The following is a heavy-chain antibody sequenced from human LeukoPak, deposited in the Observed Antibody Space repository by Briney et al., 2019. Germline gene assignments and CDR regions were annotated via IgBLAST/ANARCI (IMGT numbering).Heavy chain of an antibody. CDR3: AKADDILTGYLDY. CDR1: GFTFSSYA. D-gene: IGHD3-9*01. V-gene: IGHV3-23*01. J-gene: IGHJ4*02. Sequence: RSGGSLRLSCAASGFTFSSYATSWVRQAPGKGLEWVSAISGSGGSTYYADSVKGRFTISRDNSKNTLYLQMNSLRAEDTAVYYCAKADDILTGYLDYWGQGTLVTVSS. CDR2: ISGSGGST.